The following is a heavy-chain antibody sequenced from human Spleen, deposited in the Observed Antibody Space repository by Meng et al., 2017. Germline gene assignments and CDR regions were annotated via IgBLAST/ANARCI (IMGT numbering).Heavy chain of an antibody. V-gene: IGHV3-23*04. D-gene: IGHD1-26*01. J-gene: IGHJ4*02. Sequence: EHLVESGGGVVQPGRSLRLSCSASGFTFSSYAMTWVRQAPGKGLDWVSGISGSGATTYYADSVKGRFTISRDNSKNTLYLQMNSLRVEDTAVYYCAKDRVGASGNSDSWGQGTLVTVSS. CDR1: GFTFSSYA. CDR2: ISGSGATT. CDR3: AKDRVGASGNSDS.